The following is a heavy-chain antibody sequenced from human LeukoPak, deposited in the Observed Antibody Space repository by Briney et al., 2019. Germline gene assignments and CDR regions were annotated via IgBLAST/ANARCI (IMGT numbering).Heavy chain of an antibody. Sequence: PSETLSLTCTVSGGSISSYYWSWIRQPPGKGLEWIGYIYYSGSTNYNPPLKSRVTISVDTSKNQFSLKLSSVTAADTAVYYCARVRYSGSYLFDYWGQGTLVTVSS. CDR2: IYYSGST. V-gene: IGHV4-59*01. CDR1: GGSISSYY. CDR3: ARVRYSGSYLFDY. J-gene: IGHJ4*02. D-gene: IGHD1-26*01.